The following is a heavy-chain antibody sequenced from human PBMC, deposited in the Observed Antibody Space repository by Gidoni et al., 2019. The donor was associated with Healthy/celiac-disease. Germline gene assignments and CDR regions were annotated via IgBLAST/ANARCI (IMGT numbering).Heavy chain of an antibody. J-gene: IGHJ4*02. CDR1: GFPFSSYP. V-gene: IGHV3-23*01. CDR3: EKDHMGSSGYYSLYYFDY. CDR2: ISGRGGST. Sequence: EVQLLESGGGLVQPGGSLRLSCAASGFPFSSYPMRWVRQAPGKGMEWVLAISGRGGSTYYADSVKGRFTISRDKSKNTLYMQMNSLRAEDTAVYYCEKDHMGSSGYYSLYYFDYWGQGTLVTVSS. D-gene: IGHD3-22*01.